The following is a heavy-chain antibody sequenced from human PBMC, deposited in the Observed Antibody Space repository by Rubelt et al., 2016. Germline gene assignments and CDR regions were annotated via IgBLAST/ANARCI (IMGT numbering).Heavy chain of an antibody. CDR3: ARDRIRIAARQGWYFDL. D-gene: IGHD6-6*01. J-gene: IGHJ2*01. Sequence: QVQLVQSGAEVKKPGASVKVSCKASGYTFTSYGISWVRQAPGQGLEWLGWISAYNGNTHYAQKLQGRVTMTPDTSTSTAYMELRSLRSDDTAVYYCARDRIRIAARQGWYFDLWGRGTLVTVSS. V-gene: IGHV1-18*01. CDR2: ISAYNGNT. CDR1: GYTFTSYG.